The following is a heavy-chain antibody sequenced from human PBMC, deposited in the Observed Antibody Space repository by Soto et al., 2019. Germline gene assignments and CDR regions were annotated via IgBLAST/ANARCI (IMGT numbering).Heavy chain of an antibody. CDR2: IDPSDSYT. J-gene: IGHJ6*02. CDR1: GYSFTIYW. Sequence: GAALKISCKGSGYSFTIYWISWVRQMPGKGLEWMGRIDPSDSYTNYSLSFQGHVTISADKSISTAYLQWSSLKASDTAMYYCARREGYYYYGMDVWGQGTAVTVSS. V-gene: IGHV5-10-1*01. CDR3: ARREGYYYYGMDV.